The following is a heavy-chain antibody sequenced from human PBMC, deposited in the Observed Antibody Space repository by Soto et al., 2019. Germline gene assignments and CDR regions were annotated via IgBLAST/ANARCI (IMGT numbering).Heavy chain of an antibody. CDR2: INSDGSST. J-gene: IGHJ4*02. Sequence: GGSLRLSCAASGFTFSSYWMHWVRQAPGKGLVWVSRINSDGSSTSYADSVKGRFTISRDNAKNTLYLQMNSLRAEDTAVYYCARVKYSGYDPPYPAFDDWGQGTLVTVSS. V-gene: IGHV3-74*01. D-gene: IGHD5-12*01. CDR1: GFTFSSYW. CDR3: ARVKYSGYDPPYPAFDD.